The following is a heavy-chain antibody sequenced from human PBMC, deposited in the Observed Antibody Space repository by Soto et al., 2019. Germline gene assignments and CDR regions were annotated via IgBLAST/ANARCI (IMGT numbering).Heavy chain of an antibody. CDR3: TRSTVTYDAFDI. CDR2: IYYSGST. Sequence: SETLSLTCTASGGSISSGGYYWSWIRQHPGKGLEWIGYIYYSGSTYYNPSLKSRVTISVDTSKNQFSLKLSSVTAADTAVYYCTRSTVTYDAFDIWGQGTMVTVSS. J-gene: IGHJ3*02. D-gene: IGHD4-17*01. CDR1: GGSISSGGYY. V-gene: IGHV4-31*03.